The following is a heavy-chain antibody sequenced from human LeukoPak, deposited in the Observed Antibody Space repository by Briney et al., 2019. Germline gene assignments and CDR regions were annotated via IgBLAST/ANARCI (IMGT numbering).Heavy chain of an antibody. CDR3: ATRGAPTYYYDSSGYYNWFDP. CDR1: GFTFSSYA. CDR2: ISGSGGST. J-gene: IGHJ5*02. D-gene: IGHD3-22*01. V-gene: IGHV3-23*01. Sequence: GGSLRLSCAASGFTFSSYAMSWVRQAPGKGLEWVSAISGSGGSTYYADSVKGRFTISRDNSKNTLYLQMNSLRAEGTAVYYCATRGAPTYYYDSSGYYNWFDPWGQGTLVTVSS.